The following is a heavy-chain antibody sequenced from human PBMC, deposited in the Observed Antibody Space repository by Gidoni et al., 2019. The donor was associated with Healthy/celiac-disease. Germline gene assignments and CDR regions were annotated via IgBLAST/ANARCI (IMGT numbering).Heavy chain of an antibody. CDR3: TTLEGSGYKGY. D-gene: IGHD3-22*01. J-gene: IGHJ4*02. CDR2: IKSKTDGGTT. V-gene: IGHV3-15*01. CDR1: GCTFSNAW. Sequence: EVQLVESGGGLVKPGGSLRLSCAASGCTFSNAWMSWVRQAPGKGLEWVGRIKSKTDGGTTDYAAPVKGRFTISRDDSKNTLYLQMNSLKTEDTAVYYCTTLEGSGYKGYWGQGTLVTVSS.